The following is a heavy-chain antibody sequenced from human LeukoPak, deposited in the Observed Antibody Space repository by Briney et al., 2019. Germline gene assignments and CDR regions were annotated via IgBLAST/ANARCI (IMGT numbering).Heavy chain of an antibody. V-gene: IGHV4-38-2*01. CDR2: VFHTGRT. CDR3: ARTKRSGYYDYVWGSYNFDY. CDR1: SFSISSGYY. D-gene: IGHD3-16*01. Sequence: PSETLSLTCHVSSFSISSGYYWGWIRQPPGKGLEWIGSVFHTGRTYYSTSLKTRVSISIDTSKNQFSLKLSSVTAADTAVYYCARTKRSGYYDYVWGSYNFDYWGQGTLVTVSS. J-gene: IGHJ4*02.